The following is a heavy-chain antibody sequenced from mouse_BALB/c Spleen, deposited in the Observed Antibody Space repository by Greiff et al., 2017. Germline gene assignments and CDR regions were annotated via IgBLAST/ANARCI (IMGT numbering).Heavy chain of an antibody. CDR1: GYAFSSSW. CDR2: IYPGDGDT. V-gene: IGHV1-82*01. D-gene: IGHD2-1*01. J-gene: IGHJ4*01. CDR3: ARDGYGNYGWGDY. Sequence: VQLQQSGPELVKPGASVKISCKASGYAFSSSWMNWVKQRPGQGLEWIGRIYPGDGDTNYNGKFKGKATLTADKSSSTAYMQLSSLTSVDSAVYFCARDGYGNYGWGDYWGQGTSVTVSS.